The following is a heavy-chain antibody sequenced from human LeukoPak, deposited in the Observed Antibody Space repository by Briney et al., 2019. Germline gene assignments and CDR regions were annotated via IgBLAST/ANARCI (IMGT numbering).Heavy chain of an antibody. CDR1: GYTFTSYG. V-gene: IGHV1-18*01. J-gene: IGHJ5*02. CDR3: ARDWRDYCSSTSCYNDNWFDP. CDR2: ISAYDGNT. Sequence: GAPVKVSCKASGYTFTSYGISWVRQAPGQGLEWMGWISAYDGNTNYAQKLQGRVTMTTDTSTSTAYMELRSLRSDDTAVYYCARDWRDYCSSTSCYNDNWFDPWGQGTLVTVSS. D-gene: IGHD2-2*02.